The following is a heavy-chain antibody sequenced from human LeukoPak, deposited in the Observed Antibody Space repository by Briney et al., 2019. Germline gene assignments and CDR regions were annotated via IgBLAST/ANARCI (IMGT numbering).Heavy chain of an antibody. CDR3: ARDSYSSSTSNWFDP. CDR1: RFTFSSYS. D-gene: IGHD6-6*01. J-gene: IGHJ5*02. Sequence: AGGSLRLSCAASRFTFSSYSMNWVRQAPGKGLEWVSSISSSSSYIYYADSVKGRFTISRDNAKNSLYLQMNSLRAEDTAVYYCARDSYSSSTSNWFDPWGQGTLVTVSS. CDR2: ISSSSSYI. V-gene: IGHV3-21*01.